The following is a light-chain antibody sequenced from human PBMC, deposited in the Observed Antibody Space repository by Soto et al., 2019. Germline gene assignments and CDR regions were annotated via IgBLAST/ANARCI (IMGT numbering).Light chain of an antibody. J-gene: IGKJ4*01. CDR3: QQRVNWPPT. CDR1: QSISDY. Sequence: EIVLTQSPATLSLSPGERATLSCRAGQSISDYLAWYQQRPGQAPRLLIFDASNRATGVPARFSGGGSGTDFTLIISSLEPEDFAVYYCQQRVNWPPTFGGGTKVEI. CDR2: DAS. V-gene: IGKV3-11*01.